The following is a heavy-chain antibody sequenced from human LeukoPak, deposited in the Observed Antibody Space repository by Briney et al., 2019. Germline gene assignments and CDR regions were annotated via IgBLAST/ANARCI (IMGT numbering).Heavy chain of an antibody. CDR3: ARDFGLTGKVDY. J-gene: IGHJ4*02. CDR1: GFTFSRYA. Sequence: GRSLRLSCAASGFTFSRYAMHWVRQAPGKGLESVSAISSNGGSTYYANSVKGRFTISRDNSKNTLYLQMGSLRAEDLAVYYCARDFGLTGKVDYWGQGTLVTASS. D-gene: IGHD1-20*01. V-gene: IGHV3-64*01. CDR2: ISSNGGST.